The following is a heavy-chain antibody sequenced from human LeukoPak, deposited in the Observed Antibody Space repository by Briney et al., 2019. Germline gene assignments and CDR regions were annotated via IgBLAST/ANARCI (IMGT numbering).Heavy chain of an antibody. D-gene: IGHD6-13*01. Sequence: SETLSLTGIVSGGSISSYYWSWIRQPPGKGLEWIGSIYHSGSTRSNPSLKSRLTMSVDTSKDQFSLRLTSVTADDTAVYYCARGHSGSWYHHFDSWGQGILVTVSS. CDR3: ARGHSGSWYHHFDS. J-gene: IGHJ4*02. CDR2: IYHSGST. V-gene: IGHV4-59*01. CDR1: GGSISSYY.